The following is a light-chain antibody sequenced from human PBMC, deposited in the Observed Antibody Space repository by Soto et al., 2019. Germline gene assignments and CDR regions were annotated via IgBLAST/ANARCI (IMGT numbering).Light chain of an antibody. V-gene: IGKV1-12*01. J-gene: IGKJ4*01. CDR3: QQANSFPLT. CDR1: QTISSR. Sequence: DIQITQSPSSVYASLGDRVTITCRASQTISSRLACYQPKPGKAPNLQIYAASSLQSGVPSRFSGSGSGTDFTLTISSLQPEDFATYYCQQANSFPLTFGGGTMVEIK. CDR2: AAS.